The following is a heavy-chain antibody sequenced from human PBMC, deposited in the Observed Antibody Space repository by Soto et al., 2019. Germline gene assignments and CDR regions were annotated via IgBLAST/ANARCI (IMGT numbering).Heavy chain of an antibody. Sequence: GGSLRLSCAASGFTFSSYSMNWVRQAPGKGLEWVSSISSSSSYIYYADSVKCRFTISRDNAKNSLYLQMNSLRAEDTGVYYCARVPSRGVLGSLYCYYGLDVWGQGCRVSVSS. CDR1: GFTFSSYS. D-gene: IGHD3-16*01. J-gene: IGHJ6*01. CDR3: ARVPSRGVLGSLYCYYGLDV. CDR2: ISSSSSYI. V-gene: IGHV3-21*01.